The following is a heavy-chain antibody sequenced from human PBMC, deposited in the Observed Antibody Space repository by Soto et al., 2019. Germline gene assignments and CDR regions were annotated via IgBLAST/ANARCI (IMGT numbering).Heavy chain of an antibody. V-gene: IGHV3-74*01. CDR1: GFNFSRHR. CDR2: INSDESST. D-gene: IGHD3-10*01. Sequence: GALGLSCAAAGFNFSRHRIHWVRQCPGKGLVWVSRINSDESSTSYADSVKGRFIISRDNAKNTVYLQMNSLRAEDTAVYCCARGIYRDYGQDYWGQGALVTVSS. CDR3: ARGIYRDYGQDY. J-gene: IGHJ4*02.